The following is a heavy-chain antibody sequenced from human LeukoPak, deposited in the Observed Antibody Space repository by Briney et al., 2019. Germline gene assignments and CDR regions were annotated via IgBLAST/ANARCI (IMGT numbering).Heavy chain of an antibody. J-gene: IGHJ4*02. V-gene: IGHV4-59*01. CDR1: GGSISSYY. CDR3: ARHRAQHDY. Sequence: SETLSLTCTVSGGSISSYYWSWIRQPPGKGLEWIGSIYYTGSTNYNPSLKSRVTISLDTSNHQFSLKLTSVTAADTAVYYCARHRAQHDYWGQGTLVTVSS. D-gene: IGHD1-1*01. CDR2: IYYTGST.